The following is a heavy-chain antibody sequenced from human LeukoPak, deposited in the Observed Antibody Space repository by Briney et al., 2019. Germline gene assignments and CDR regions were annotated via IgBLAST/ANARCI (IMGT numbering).Heavy chain of an antibody. CDR2: ISSSNNYI. Sequence: GGSLRLSCAASGFTLSNYNMNWVRQAPGKGLEWVSSISSSNNYIYYADSVKGRFTISRDNAKNSLYLQMNSLRAEDTAVYYCARRSPNYYFDYWGQGTPVTVSS. CDR1: GFTLSNYN. V-gene: IGHV3-21*01. J-gene: IGHJ4*02. CDR3: ARRSPNYYFDY.